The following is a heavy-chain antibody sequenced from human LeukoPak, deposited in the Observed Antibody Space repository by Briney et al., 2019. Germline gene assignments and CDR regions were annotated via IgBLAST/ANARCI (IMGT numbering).Heavy chain of an antibody. CDR1: GYTFTSYG. Sequence: ASVKVSCKASGYTFTSYGISWVRQAPGQGLEWMGWISAYNGNTNYAQKLQGRVTMTTDTSTTTAYMELRSLRSDDTAVYYCARHVQDYDSSGYTEGFDYWGQGTLVTVSS. J-gene: IGHJ4*02. CDR2: ISAYNGNT. V-gene: IGHV1-18*01. D-gene: IGHD3-22*01. CDR3: ARHVQDYDSSGYTEGFDY.